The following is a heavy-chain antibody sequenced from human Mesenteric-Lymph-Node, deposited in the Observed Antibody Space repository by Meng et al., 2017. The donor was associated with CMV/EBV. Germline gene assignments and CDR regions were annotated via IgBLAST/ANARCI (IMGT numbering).Heavy chain of an antibody. D-gene: IGHD1-26*01. V-gene: IGHV4-39*07. Sequence: PGGSSCSGCDAWGWTRPPPGKGLGWMGSIYYSGSTSYTPSLKSRVTISVDTSKSQFSLKLSSVAAAYTAVYYCARDIVGATRDWFDPWGQGTLVTVSS. J-gene: IGHJ5*02. CDR3: ARDIVGATRDWFDP. CDR2: IYYSGST. CDR1: GGSSCSGCDA.